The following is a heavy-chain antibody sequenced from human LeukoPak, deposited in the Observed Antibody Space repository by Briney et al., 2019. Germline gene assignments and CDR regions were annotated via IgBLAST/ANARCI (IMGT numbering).Heavy chain of an antibody. CDR3: AAIVGAKRAFDY. J-gene: IGHJ4*02. V-gene: IGHV3-30-3*01. D-gene: IGHD1-26*01. CDR1: GFTFSSYA. Sequence: PGRSLRLSCAASGFTFSSYAMHWVRQAPGKGLEWVAVISYDGSNKYYADSVKGRFTISRDNSKNTLYLQMNSLRAEDTAVYYCAAIVGAKRAFDYWGQGTLVTVSS. CDR2: ISYDGSNK.